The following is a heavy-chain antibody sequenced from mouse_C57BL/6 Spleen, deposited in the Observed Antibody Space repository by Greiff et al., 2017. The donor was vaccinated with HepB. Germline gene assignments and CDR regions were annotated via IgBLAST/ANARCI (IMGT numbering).Heavy chain of an antibody. D-gene: IGHD3-2*02. J-gene: IGHJ4*01. Sequence: QVQLQQPGAELVKPGASVKMSCKASGYTFTSYWLTWVKQRPGQGLEWIGDIYPGSGSTNYNEKFKSKATLTVDTSSSTAYMPLSSLTSEDSAVYYCARPSQATDYAMDDWGQGTSVTVSS. CDR3: ARPSQATDYAMDD. CDR2: IYPGSGST. CDR1: GYTFTSYW. V-gene: IGHV1-55*01.